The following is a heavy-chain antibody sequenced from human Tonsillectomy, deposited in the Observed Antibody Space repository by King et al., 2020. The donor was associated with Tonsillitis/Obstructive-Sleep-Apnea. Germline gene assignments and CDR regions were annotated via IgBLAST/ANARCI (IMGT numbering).Heavy chain of an antibody. V-gene: IGHV7-4-1*02. CDR3: AREVVVAPATYGWFDP. D-gene: IGHD2-15*01. J-gene: IGHJ5*02. CDR2: INTNTGSP. Sequence: QLVQSGSELKKPGASVKVSCTASGYTFNKYAVNWMRQAPGQGLEWMGWINTNTGSPTYAQGFTGRFVFSLDTSVSTAYLQISRLKAEDTAIYYCAREVVVAPATYGWFDPWGQGTLVTVSS. CDR1: GYTFNKYA.